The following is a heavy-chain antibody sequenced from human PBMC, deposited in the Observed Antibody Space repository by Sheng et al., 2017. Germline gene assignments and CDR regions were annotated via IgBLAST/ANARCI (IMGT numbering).Heavy chain of an antibody. CDR1: GDSISRYY. CDR3: AARMYNDFWSGYFDY. V-gene: IGHV4-59*12. Sequence: QVQLQESGPGLVKPSETLSLTCTVSGDSISRYYWTWIRQPPGKGLEWIGYVYYSGSTNYNPSLKSRVTMSVDTSKNQFSLKLNSVTAADTAVYYCAARMYNDFWSGYFDYWXQGTLVTVSS. CDR2: VYYSGST. J-gene: IGHJ4*02. D-gene: IGHD3-3*01.